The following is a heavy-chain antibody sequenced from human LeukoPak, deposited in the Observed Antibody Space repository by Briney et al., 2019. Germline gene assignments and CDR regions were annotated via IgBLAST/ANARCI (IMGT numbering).Heavy chain of an antibody. D-gene: IGHD6-19*01. CDR3: ARGYSSGWYGSMDV. J-gene: IGHJ6*02. V-gene: IGHV4-59*12. CDR1: GGSISSYY. CDR2: IYYSGST. Sequence: SETLSLTCTVSGGSISSYYWSWIRQPPGKGLEWIGYIYYSGSTNYNPSLKSRVTISVDTSKNQFSLKLSSVTAADTAVYYCARGYSSGWYGSMDVWGQGTTVTVSS.